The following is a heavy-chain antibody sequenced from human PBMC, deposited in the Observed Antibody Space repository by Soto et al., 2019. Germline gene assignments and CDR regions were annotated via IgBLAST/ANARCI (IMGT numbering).Heavy chain of an antibody. J-gene: IGHJ6*02. CDR1: GGTFSSYA. CDR2: IIPIFGTA. Sequence: RASVKVSCKASGGTFSSYAISWVRQAPGQGLEWMGGIIPIFGTANYAQKFQGRVTITADKSTSTAYTELSSLRSEDTAVYYCARGEYCTNGVCPPLRYYYYYGMDVWGQGTTVTVSS. D-gene: IGHD2-8*01. V-gene: IGHV1-69*06. CDR3: ARGEYCTNGVCPPLRYYYYYGMDV.